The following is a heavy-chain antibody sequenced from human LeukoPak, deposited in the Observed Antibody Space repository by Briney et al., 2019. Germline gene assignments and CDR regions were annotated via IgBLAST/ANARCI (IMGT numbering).Heavy chain of an antibody. CDR1: GGTFSSYA. J-gene: IGHJ6*03. CDR2: IIPIFGTA. Sequence: SVKVSCEASGGTFSSYAISWVRQAPGQGLEWMGGIIPIFGTANYAQKFQGRVTITTDESTSTAYMELSSLRSEDTAVYYCAGTDYYDSSGHYPTREGYYYYYMDVWGKGTTVTVSS. D-gene: IGHD3-22*01. CDR3: AGTDYYDSSGHYPTREGYYYYYMDV. V-gene: IGHV1-69*05.